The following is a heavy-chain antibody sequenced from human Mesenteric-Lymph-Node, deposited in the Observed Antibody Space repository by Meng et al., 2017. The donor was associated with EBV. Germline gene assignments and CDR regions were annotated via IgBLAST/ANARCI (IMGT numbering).Heavy chain of an antibody. Sequence: QGQLTQWGAGLVGPSETHSLTCEASGGSVSSGSYYWNWIRQPPGKGLEWIGYIYYSGNTNYNPSLKSRATISVDTSKNQFSLRLSSVTAADTAVYYCARDQSGLSGFDPWGQGTLVTVSS. V-gene: IGHV4-61*01. CDR2: IYYSGNT. J-gene: IGHJ5*02. CDR1: GGSVSSGSYY. D-gene: IGHD3-3*01. CDR3: ARDQSGLSGFDP.